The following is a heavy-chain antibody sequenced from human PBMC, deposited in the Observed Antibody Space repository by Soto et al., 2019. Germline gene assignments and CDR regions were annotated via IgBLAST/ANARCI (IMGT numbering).Heavy chain of an antibody. CDR3: ARVLIAAPSFLDP. Sequence: SETLSLTCAVSGGSISSSNWWSWVRQPPGKGLEWIGEIYHSGSTNYNPSLKSRVTISVDKSKNQFSLKLSSVTAADTAVYYCARVLIAAPSFLDPWGQGTLVTVCS. CDR2: IYHSGST. J-gene: IGHJ5*02. D-gene: IGHD6-13*01. V-gene: IGHV4-4*02. CDR1: GGSISSSNW.